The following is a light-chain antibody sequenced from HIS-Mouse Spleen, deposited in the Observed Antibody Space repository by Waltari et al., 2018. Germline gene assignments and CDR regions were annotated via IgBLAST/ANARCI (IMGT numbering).Light chain of an antibody. V-gene: IGLV2-11*01. J-gene: IGLJ2*01. Sequence: QSALTQPRSVSGSPGQSVTISCTGTSSDVGGYNYVSRYQQPPGKAPDLMIYCVAKRPSWVPDRFSGSKSGNTASLTISGLQAEDEADYYCCSYAGSYPVVFGGGTKLTVL. CDR3: CSYAGSYPVV. CDR1: SSDVGGYNY. CDR2: CVA.